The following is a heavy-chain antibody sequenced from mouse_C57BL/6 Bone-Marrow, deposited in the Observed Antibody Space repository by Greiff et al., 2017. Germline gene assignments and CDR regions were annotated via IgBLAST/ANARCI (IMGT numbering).Heavy chain of an antibody. V-gene: IGHV1-55*01. Sequence: QVQLKESGAELVKPGASVKMSCKASGYTFTSYWITWVKQRPGQGLEWIGDIYPGSGSTNYNEKFKSKATLTVDTSSSTAYMQLSSLTSEDSAVYYCASWGCYAMDYWGQGTSVTVSS. CDR1: GYTFTSYW. CDR2: IYPGSGST. CDR3: ASWGCYAMDY. J-gene: IGHJ4*01.